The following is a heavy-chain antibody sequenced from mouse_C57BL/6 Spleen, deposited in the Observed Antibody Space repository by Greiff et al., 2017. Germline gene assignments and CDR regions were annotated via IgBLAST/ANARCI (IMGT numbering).Heavy chain of an antibody. Sequence: VKLVESEGGLVQPGSSMKLSCTASGFTFSDYYMAWVRQVPEKGLEWVANINYDGSSTYYLDSLKSRFIISRDNAKNILYLQMSSLKSEDTATYYCARSPLYFDYWGQGTTLTVSS. CDR3: ARSPLYFDY. J-gene: IGHJ2*01. CDR1: GFTFSDYY. CDR2: INYDGSST. V-gene: IGHV5-16*01.